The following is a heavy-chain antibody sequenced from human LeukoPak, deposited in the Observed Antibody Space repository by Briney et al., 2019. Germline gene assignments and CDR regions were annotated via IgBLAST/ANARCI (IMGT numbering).Heavy chain of an antibody. V-gene: IGHV1-2*02. CDR2: INPKSGGT. D-gene: IGHD6-13*01. J-gene: IGHJ4*02. CDR1: GYTFTGYY. CDR3: APSSSDYFDY. Sequence: ASVKVSCKASGYTFTGYYMQWVRQAPGQGLEWMGWINPKSGGTNYAQKFQGRVTMTRDTSISTAYMELSGLTSDDTAVYYCAPSSSDYFDYWGQGTLVTVSS.